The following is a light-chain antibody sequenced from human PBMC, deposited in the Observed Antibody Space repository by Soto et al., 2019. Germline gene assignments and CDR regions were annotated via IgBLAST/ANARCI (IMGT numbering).Light chain of an antibody. Sequence: DIQMTQSPSSLSASVGDSVTITCRASQSISTYLHWYQQKPGKAPKLLIYDASSLESGVPSRFSGSGSGTEFTLTISSLQPDDFATYYCQQYNSYSQTFGQGTKVDIK. CDR3: QQYNSYSQT. J-gene: IGKJ1*01. CDR2: DAS. V-gene: IGKV1-5*01. CDR1: QSISTY.